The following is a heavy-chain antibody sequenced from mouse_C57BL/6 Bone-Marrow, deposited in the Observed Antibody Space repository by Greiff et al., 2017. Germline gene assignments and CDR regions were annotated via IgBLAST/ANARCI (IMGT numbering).Heavy chain of an antibody. Sequence: QVQLQQSGAELAKPGASVKLSCKASGYTFTSYWMHWVKQRPGQGLEWIGYINPSSGYTKYNQKFKDKATLTAYKSAITSYMLLSSLTYEDSAVYYCAIPLLLLRYRAWFAYWGQGTLVTVSA. J-gene: IGHJ3*01. V-gene: IGHV1-7*01. CDR3: AIPLLLLRYRAWFAY. CDR2: INPSSGYT. D-gene: IGHD1-1*01. CDR1: GYTFTSYW.